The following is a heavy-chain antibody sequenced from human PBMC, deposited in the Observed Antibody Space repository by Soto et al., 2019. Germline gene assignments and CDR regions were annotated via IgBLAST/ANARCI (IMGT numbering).Heavy chain of an antibody. CDR3: ARLHCASPNCVPLDP. CDR1: GGSISSSSYY. J-gene: IGHJ5*02. CDR2: IYYSGNT. Sequence: SETLSLTCTVSGGSISSSSYYWGWIRQPPGKGLEWIGSIYYSGNTYYNPSLKSRVTISVDTSKNQFSLKLSSVTAADTAVYYCARLHCASPNCVPLDPWGQGTLVTVSS. D-gene: IGHD2-2*01. V-gene: IGHV4-39*01.